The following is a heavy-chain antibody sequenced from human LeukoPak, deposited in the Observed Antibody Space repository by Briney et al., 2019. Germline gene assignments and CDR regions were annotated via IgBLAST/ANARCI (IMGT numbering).Heavy chain of an antibody. Sequence: SVKVSCKASGGTFSSYAISWVRQAPGQGLEWMGGIIPIFGTANYAQKFQGRVTITADESTSTAYMELSSLRSEDTAVYYCARGYSSGWYGPYYFDYRGQGTLVTVSS. CDR1: GGTFSSYA. D-gene: IGHD6-19*01. CDR2: IIPIFGTA. J-gene: IGHJ4*02. CDR3: ARGYSSGWYGPYYFDY. V-gene: IGHV1-69*13.